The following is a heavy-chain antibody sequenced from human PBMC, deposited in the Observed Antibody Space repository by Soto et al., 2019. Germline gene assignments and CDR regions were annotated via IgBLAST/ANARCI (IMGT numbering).Heavy chain of an antibody. J-gene: IGHJ4*02. Sequence: LSLTCAASGFTFSSYAMSWVRQAPGKGLEWVSAISGSGGSTYYADSVKGRFTISRDNSKNTLYLQMNSLRAEDTAVYYCAKDERSSSWYYFDYWGQGTLVTVSS. V-gene: IGHV3-23*01. CDR2: ISGSGGST. CDR3: AKDERSSSWYYFDY. CDR1: GFTFSSYA. D-gene: IGHD6-13*01.